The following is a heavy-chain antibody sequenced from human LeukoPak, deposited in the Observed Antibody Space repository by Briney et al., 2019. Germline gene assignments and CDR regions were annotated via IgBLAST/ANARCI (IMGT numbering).Heavy chain of an antibody. CDR2: ISNSGTT. D-gene: IGHD4-17*01. Sequence: SETLSLTCTVSGGSINDDYWTWIRQAPGKGLEWLGYISNSGTTDYNPSLKSRVTMSVDTSKNEFSLKVTSVTAADTAMYYCARVLRGAVTSNCFDPWGQGTLVTVSS. CDR3: ARVLRGAVTSNCFDP. J-gene: IGHJ5*02. V-gene: IGHV4-59*01. CDR1: GGSINDDY.